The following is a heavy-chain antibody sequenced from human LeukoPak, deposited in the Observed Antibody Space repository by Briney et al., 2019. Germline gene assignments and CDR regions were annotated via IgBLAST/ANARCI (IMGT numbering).Heavy chain of an antibody. V-gene: IGHV1-2*02. CDR2: IDPDTGDT. CDR3: ARAGHNSNSGGYHF. Sequence: ASVKVSCKPSGYTFIDHYLQWVRQAPGQGLESLGWIDPDTGDTNYPQKFQGRLTMTRDTSSSTAYMELNRLRSDDTAVYYCARAGHNSNSGGYHFWGLGTLVTVSS. CDR1: GYTFIDHY. D-gene: IGHD3-22*01. J-gene: IGHJ4*02.